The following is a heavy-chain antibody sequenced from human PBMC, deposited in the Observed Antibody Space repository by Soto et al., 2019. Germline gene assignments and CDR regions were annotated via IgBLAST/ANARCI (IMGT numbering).Heavy chain of an antibody. CDR3: ARGVDIPTSSPY. Sequence: PGESLKISWKGSGCSFTTYWIGWVRQMPGKGLEWMGIVYPGDSNTIYSPSFRGQVTISADKSVSTAYLQWSSLEASDTDIYYCARGVDIPTSSPYWGQGPLVTASS. V-gene: IGHV5-51*01. J-gene: IGHJ4*02. CDR2: VYPGDSNT. CDR1: GCSFTTYW. D-gene: IGHD6-6*01.